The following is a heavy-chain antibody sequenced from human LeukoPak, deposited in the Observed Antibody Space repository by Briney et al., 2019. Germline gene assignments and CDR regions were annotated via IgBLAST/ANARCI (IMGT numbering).Heavy chain of an antibody. D-gene: IGHD6-19*01. CDR2: INPNSGGT. CDR1: GYTFTGYY. V-gene: IGHV1-2*02. Sequence: GASVKVSCKASGYTFTGYYMHWVRQAPGQGLEWMGWINPNSGGTNYAQKFQGRVTMTRDTSISTAYMELSRLRSDDTAVYYYAIAVAGTFAFDYWGQGTLVTVSS. CDR3: AIAVAGTFAFDY. J-gene: IGHJ4*02.